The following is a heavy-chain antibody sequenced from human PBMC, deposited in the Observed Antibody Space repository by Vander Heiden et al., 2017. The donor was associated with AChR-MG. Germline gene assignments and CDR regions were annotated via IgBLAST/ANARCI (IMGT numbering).Heavy chain of an antibody. CDR1: GYTFTGYY. J-gene: IGHJ4*02. CDR2: INPNSGGT. D-gene: IGHD2-15*01. V-gene: IGHV1-2*02. Sequence: QVQLVQSGAEVKKPGASVKVSCTASGYTFTGYYMHWVRQAPGQGLEWMGWINPNSGGTNYAQKFQGRVTMTRDTSISTAYMELSRLRSDDTAVYYCARDLGVVAATTLFDYWGQGTLVTVSS. CDR3: ARDLGVVAATTLFDY.